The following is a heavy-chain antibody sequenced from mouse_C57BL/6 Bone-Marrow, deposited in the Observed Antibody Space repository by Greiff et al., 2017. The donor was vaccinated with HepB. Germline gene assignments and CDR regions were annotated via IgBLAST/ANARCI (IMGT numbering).Heavy chain of an antibody. V-gene: IGHV1-42*01. J-gene: IGHJ3*01. CDR2: INPSTGGT. D-gene: IGHD2-1*01. CDR1: GYSFTGYY. Sequence: VQLKESGPELVKPGASVKISCKASGYSFTGYYMNWVKQSPEKSLEWIGEINPSTGGTTYNQKFKAKATLTVDKSSSTAYMQLKSLTSEDSAVYYCARVGPYGKFAYWGQGTLVTVSA. CDR3: ARVGPYGKFAY.